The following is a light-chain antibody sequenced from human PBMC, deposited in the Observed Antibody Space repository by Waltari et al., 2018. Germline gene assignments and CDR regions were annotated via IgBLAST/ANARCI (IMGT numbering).Light chain of an antibody. V-gene: IGLV3-1*01. CDR1: HLWDKY. CDR3: QAWDSNIAV. CDR2: QHF. J-gene: IGLJ2*01. Sequence: YELTQPPSVSVSPGQTARITCSGDHLWDKYTAWYQKKPGQSPVLIIYQHFKRPSGIPERFSDSGAHFGNTATLTIRGTQTMDEADYYCQAWDSNIAVFGGGTKLTVL.